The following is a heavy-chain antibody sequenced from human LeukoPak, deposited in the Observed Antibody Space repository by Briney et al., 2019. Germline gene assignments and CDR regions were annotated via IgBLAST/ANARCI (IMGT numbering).Heavy chain of an antibody. Sequence: SETLSLTCTVSGGSISSGSYYWSWIRQPAGKGLEWIGRIYTSGSTNYNPSLKSRVTISVDTSKNQFSLKLSSVTAADTAVYYCARAYYSNYDYYYYYMDVWGKGTTVTVSS. CDR2: IYTSGST. CDR1: GGSISSGSYY. V-gene: IGHV4-61*02. J-gene: IGHJ6*03. D-gene: IGHD4-11*01. CDR3: ARAYYSNYDYYYYYMDV.